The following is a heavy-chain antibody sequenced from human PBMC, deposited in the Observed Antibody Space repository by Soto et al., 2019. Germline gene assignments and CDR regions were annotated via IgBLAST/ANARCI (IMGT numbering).Heavy chain of an antibody. CDR1: CYTFTSYG. CDR2: ISAYNSNT. J-gene: IGHJ4*02. CDR3: SWGRGYSYGGGVYFDF. Sequence: ASVKVSCKASCYTFTSYGISWVRQAPGQGLEWMGWISAYNSNTNYAQKLQGRVTMTTDTSTSTAYMELRSLRSDDTAVYYCSWGRGYSYGGGVYFDFWGQGTLVTVSS. V-gene: IGHV1-18*01. D-gene: IGHD5-18*01.